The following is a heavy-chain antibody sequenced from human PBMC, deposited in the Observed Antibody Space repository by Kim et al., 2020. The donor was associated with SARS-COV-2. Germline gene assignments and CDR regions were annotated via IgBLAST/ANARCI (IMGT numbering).Heavy chain of an antibody. CDR2: IYYSGST. J-gene: IGHJ3*02. Sequence: SETLSLTCTVSGGSISSSSYYWGWIRQPPGKGLEWIGSIYYSGSTYYNPSLKSRVTISVDTSKNQFSLKLSSVTAADTAVYYCARHLWGRGSYSQAFDIWGQGTMVTVSS. D-gene: IGHD1-26*01. CDR3: ARHLWGRGSYSQAFDI. V-gene: IGHV4-39*01. CDR1: GGSISSSSYY.